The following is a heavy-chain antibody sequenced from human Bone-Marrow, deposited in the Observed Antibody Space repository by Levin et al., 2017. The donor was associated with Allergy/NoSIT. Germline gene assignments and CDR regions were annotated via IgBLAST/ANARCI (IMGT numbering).Heavy chain of an antibody. D-gene: IGHD6-19*01. J-gene: IGHJ4*02. Sequence: SETLSLTCTVSGTSINSHYWSWIRQPPGKGLEWIGYIFYSGSTSYNTSLNSRVSISVDKSKNQFSLRLSSLTAADTAVYYCARVKTVATLDYWGQGTLVTVSS. V-gene: IGHV4-59*11. CDR2: IFYSGST. CDR1: GTSINSHY. CDR3: ARVKTVATLDY.